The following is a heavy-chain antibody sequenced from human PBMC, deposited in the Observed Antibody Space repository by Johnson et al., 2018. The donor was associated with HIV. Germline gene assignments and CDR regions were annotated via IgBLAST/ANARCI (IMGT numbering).Heavy chain of an antibody. CDR1: GFTFSSYG. CDR3: AKDRAVARWDAFDI. D-gene: IGHD6-19*01. V-gene: IGHV3-33*06. Sequence: QVQLVESGGGVVQPGRSLRLSCAASGFTFSSYGMHWVRQAPGKGLEWVAVIWYDGSNKYYVDSVKGRLTISRDNAKNSLYLQVNSLRAEDMTVYYCAKDRAVARWDAFDIWGQGTMVTVSS. CDR2: IWYDGSNK. J-gene: IGHJ3*02.